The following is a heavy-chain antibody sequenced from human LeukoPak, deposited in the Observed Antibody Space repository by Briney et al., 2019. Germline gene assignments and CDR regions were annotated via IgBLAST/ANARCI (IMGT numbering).Heavy chain of an antibody. J-gene: IGHJ3*02. V-gene: IGHV3-48*03. CDR1: GFSFSSYE. CDR3: ARSINLNAFDI. Sequence: GGSLRLSCAASGFSFSSYEMNWVRQAPGKGLEWVSYIRSTGSMVYYAGSVKGRFTISRDNARNSLYLQMDSLRAEDTAVYYCARSINLNAFDIWGQGTMVTVSS. D-gene: IGHD5-24*01. CDR2: IRSTGSMV.